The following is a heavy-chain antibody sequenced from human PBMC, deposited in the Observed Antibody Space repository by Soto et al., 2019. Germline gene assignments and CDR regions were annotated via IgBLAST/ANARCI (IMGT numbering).Heavy chain of an antibody. V-gene: IGHV3-21*01. CDR3: ASLITMVRGSDY. Sequence: EVQLVESGGGLVKPGGSLRLSCAASGFTFSSYSMNWVRQAPGKGLEWVSSISSSSSYIYYADSVKGRFTISRDNAKNSLYLQMNSLRAEDTAVYYCASLITMVRGSDYWGQGTLVTVSS. J-gene: IGHJ4*02. CDR1: GFTFSSYS. CDR2: ISSSSSYI. D-gene: IGHD3-10*01.